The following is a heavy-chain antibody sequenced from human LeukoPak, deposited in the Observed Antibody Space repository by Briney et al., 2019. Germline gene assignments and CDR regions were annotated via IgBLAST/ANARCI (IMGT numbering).Heavy chain of an antibody. Sequence: SGGSLRLSCAASGFTFSSYGMHWVRQAPGKGLEWVAFIRYDGSNKSYADSVKGRFTISRDNSKNTLYLQMNSLRAEDTAVYYCAKAYGSGSYYFDYWGEGTLVTVSS. V-gene: IGHV3-30*02. CDR2: IRYDGSNK. D-gene: IGHD3-10*01. CDR1: GFTFSSYG. CDR3: AKAYGSGSYYFDY. J-gene: IGHJ4*02.